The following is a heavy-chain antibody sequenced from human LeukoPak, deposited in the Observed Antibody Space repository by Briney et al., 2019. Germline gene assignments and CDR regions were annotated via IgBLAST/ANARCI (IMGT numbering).Heavy chain of an antibody. Sequence: GGSLRLSCAASGFTFSGSAMHWVRQASGKGLEWVGRIRSKANSYATAYAASVKGRFTISRDDSKNTAYLQMNSLKTEDTAVYYCTGQDYYGSGSYYRYWGQGPLVTVSS. D-gene: IGHD3-10*01. V-gene: IGHV3-73*01. J-gene: IGHJ4*02. CDR3: TGQDYYGSGSYYRY. CDR1: GFTFSGSA. CDR2: IRSKANSYAT.